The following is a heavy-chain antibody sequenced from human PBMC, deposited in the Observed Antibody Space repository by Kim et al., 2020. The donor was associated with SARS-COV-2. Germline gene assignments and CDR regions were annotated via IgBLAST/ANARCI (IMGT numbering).Heavy chain of an antibody. CDR2: ISAGGITT. CDR1: GFTFSNYA. J-gene: IGHJ4*02. D-gene: IGHD2-2*01. Sequence: LSLTCAASGFTFSNYAMSWVRQAPGRGLEWVSTISAGGITTYYADSVKGRFTISRENSKNTLSLQMNSLRAEDTAVYYCAKGTTSTTYSATDYWGQGTLVTVSS. V-gene: IGHV3-23*01. CDR3: AKGTTSTTYSATDY.